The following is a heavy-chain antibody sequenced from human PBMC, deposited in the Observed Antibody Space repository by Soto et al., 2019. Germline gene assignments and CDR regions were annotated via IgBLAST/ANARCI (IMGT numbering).Heavy chain of an antibody. CDR3: VRDIGQYFRSGYMDV. D-gene: IGHD3-9*01. J-gene: IGHJ6*03. CDR1: GFTFYSFS. Sequence: EVQLVESGGGLVKPGESLRLSCAASGFTFYSFSMNWVRQAAGRGPEWVSSIDTTSNYIYYADSVRGRFTISRDNAKDSLYLQMYSLRAEDTADYYCVRDIGQYFRSGYMDVWGRGTTVTVSS. CDR2: IDTTSNYI. V-gene: IGHV3-21*01.